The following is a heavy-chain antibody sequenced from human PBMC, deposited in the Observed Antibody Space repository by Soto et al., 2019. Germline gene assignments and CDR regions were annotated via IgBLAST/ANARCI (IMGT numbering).Heavy chain of an antibody. CDR3: ARDTAAAGAPNIDY. Sequence: QVQLVQSGAEVKKPGASVKVSCKASGYTFTSYAMHWVRQAPGQRLEWMGWINAGNGNTKYSQKFQGRVTITRDTSASTAYMELSSLRSEDTAVYYCARDTAAAGAPNIDYWGQGTLVTVSS. J-gene: IGHJ4*02. V-gene: IGHV1-3*01. CDR2: INAGNGNT. CDR1: GYTFTSYA. D-gene: IGHD6-13*01.